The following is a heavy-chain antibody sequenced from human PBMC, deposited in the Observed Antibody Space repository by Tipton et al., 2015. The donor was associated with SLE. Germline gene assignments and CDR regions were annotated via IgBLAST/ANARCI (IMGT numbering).Heavy chain of an antibody. Sequence: SLRLSCAASGFTFSDYYMSWIRQAPGKGLEWVSYISSSGSTIYYADSVKGRFTISRDNSKNSLYLQMNGLRAEDTAVYYCARSPVDYWNGYSAWGPGTLVAVSS. V-gene: IGHV3-11*01. J-gene: IGHJ4*02. CDR2: ISSSGSTI. CDR3: ARSPVDYWNGYSA. CDR1: GFTFSDYY. D-gene: IGHD3-3*01.